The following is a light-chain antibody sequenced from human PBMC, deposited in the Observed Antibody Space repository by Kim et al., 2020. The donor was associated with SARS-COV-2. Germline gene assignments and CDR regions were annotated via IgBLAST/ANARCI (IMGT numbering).Light chain of an antibody. CDR2: GKN. Sequence: SSELTQDPAVSVALGQTVRITCQGDSLRSEYASGYQQKPGQATVLVIYGKNNRPSGIPDRFSGSSAGNTASVTITGAKAEDEADYYCNSRDSSGNQLRVF. V-gene: IGLV3-19*01. CDR3: NSRDSSGNQLRV. J-gene: IGLJ2*01. CDR1: SLRSEY.